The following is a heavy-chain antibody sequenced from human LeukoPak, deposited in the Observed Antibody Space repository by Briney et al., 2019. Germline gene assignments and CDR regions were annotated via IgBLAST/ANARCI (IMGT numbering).Heavy chain of an antibody. Sequence: PGRSLRLSCAASGFAFSSYTMNWVRQAPGKGLEWVSSISSSSTFIYYADSLKGRFTISRDNAKNSLYLQMNSLRAEDTAVYYCARDLYGDYSFDYWGQGTLVTVSS. CDR2: ISSSSTFI. CDR1: GFAFSSYT. V-gene: IGHV3-21*01. J-gene: IGHJ4*02. CDR3: ARDLYGDYSFDY. D-gene: IGHD4-17*01.